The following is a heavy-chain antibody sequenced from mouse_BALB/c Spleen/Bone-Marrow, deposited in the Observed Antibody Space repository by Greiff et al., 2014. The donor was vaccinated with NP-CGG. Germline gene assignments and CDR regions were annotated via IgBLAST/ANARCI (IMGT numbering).Heavy chain of an antibody. V-gene: IGHV1-62-2*01. Sequence: LEDSGAELVKPGASVRLSCKASGYNFSDYIIYWVKQRSGQGLEWIGWFYPGSGSIKYNEKFKDKATLTADKSSRTVYMELSRLTSEDSAVYFCARHEDLDIRRRLGAMDYWGQGTSVTVSS. D-gene: IGHD2-12*01. J-gene: IGHJ4*01. CDR3: ARHEDLDIRRRLGAMDY. CDR1: GYNFSDYI. CDR2: FYPGSGSI.